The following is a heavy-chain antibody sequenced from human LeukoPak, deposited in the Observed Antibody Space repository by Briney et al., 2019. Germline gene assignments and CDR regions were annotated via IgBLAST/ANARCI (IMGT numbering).Heavy chain of an antibody. CDR2: IRYDGS. V-gene: IGHV3-30*02. Sequence: GGSLRLSCAASGFNFRTYGMHWVRQAPGKGLDWVAFIRYDGSNYADSVKGRFTISRDNSKNTVHLQMNSLRTEDTAVYSCAKDQWLVLDYWGQGTLVTVSS. CDR3: AKDQWLVLDY. CDR1: GFNFRTYG. J-gene: IGHJ4*02. D-gene: IGHD6-19*01.